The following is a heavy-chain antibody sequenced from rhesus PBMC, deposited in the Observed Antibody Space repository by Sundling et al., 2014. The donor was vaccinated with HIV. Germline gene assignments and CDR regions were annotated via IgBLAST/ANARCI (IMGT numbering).Heavy chain of an antibody. Sequence: EVQLVESGGGLAKPGGSLSLSCTASGFIFSDYYMDWVRQAPGKGLEWVSRISSGGGSIWYADSVKGRFTISRDNARNTVYLEMNSLRTEDTAVYYCAKLHEEPFDSWGQGVLVTVSS. CDR2: ISSGGGSI. CDR3: AKLHEEPFDS. CDR1: GFIFSDYY. D-gene: IGHD3-28*01. J-gene: IGHJ4*01. V-gene: IGHV3-178*02.